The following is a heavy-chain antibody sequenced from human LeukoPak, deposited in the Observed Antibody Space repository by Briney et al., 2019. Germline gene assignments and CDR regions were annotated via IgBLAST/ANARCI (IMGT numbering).Heavy chain of an antibody. CDR2: IYYSGAT. Sequence: SETLSLTCIVSGGSINSYYWTWIRQPPGKGLEWIGYIYYSGATNSNPSLKSRVTISVDTSKNQFSLNLTSVTAADTAVYYCAREEAAAGRSFDYWGRGILVTVSS. V-gene: IGHV4-59*01. CDR1: GGSINSYY. CDR3: AREEAAAGRSFDY. J-gene: IGHJ4*02. D-gene: IGHD6-13*01.